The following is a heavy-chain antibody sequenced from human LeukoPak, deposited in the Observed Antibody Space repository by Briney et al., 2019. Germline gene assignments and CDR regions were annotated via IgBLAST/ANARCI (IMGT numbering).Heavy chain of an antibody. D-gene: IGHD2-15*01. J-gene: IGHJ4*02. V-gene: IGHV1-2*06. CDR2: INPNSGGT. CDR3: AREWRYCSGGSCYYYFDY. CDR1: GYTFTGYY. Sequence: ASVKVSCKASGYTFTGYYMHWVRQAPGQGLEWMGRINPNSGGTNYAQKFQGRVTMTRGTSISTAYMELSRLRSDDTAVYYCAREWRYCSGGSCYYYFDYWGQGTLVTVSS.